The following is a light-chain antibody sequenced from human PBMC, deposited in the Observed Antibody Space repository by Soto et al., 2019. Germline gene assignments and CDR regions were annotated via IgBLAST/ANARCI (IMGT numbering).Light chain of an antibody. CDR2: LEGSGSY. CDR3: ETWDSNIPYV. V-gene: IGLV4-60*03. Sequence: QSVLTQSSSASASLGSSVKLTCTLSSGHSSYIIAWHQQQPGKAPRYLMKLEGSGSYNKGSGVPDRFSGSSSGADRYLTISNLQSEDEADYYCETWDSNIPYVFGTGTKVTVL. CDR1: SGHSSYI. J-gene: IGLJ1*01.